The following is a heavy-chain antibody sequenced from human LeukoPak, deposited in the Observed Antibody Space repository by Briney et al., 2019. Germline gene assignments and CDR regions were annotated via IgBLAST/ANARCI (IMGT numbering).Heavy chain of an antibody. D-gene: IGHD6-6*01. CDR3: TRDITYSSSPKKYYMGV. V-gene: IGHV3-49*03. Sequence: GGSLRLSCTASGFTFGDYAMSWFRQAPGKGLAWVGFIRSKAYGGTTEYAASVKGRFTISRDDSKSIAYLQMNSLKTDDTAVYYCTRDITYSSSPKKYYMGVWGKGTTVTVSS. J-gene: IGHJ6*03. CDR1: GFTFGDYA. CDR2: IRSKAYGGTT.